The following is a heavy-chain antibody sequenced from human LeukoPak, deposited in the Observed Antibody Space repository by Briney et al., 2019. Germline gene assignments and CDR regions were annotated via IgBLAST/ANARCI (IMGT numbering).Heavy chain of an antibody. V-gene: IGHV3-7*03. CDR3: AKAAGNYAFDY. Sequence: GGSLRLSCVASGFTFSESWMTWVRQAPGKGLEWVASIKHDEREEYYADSVKGRFTISRDDAKNSLYLQMNSLRVEDAAFYYSAKAAGNYAFDYWGRGTLVTVSS. CDR1: GFTFSESW. J-gene: IGHJ4*02. CDR2: IKHDEREE. D-gene: IGHD4-11*01.